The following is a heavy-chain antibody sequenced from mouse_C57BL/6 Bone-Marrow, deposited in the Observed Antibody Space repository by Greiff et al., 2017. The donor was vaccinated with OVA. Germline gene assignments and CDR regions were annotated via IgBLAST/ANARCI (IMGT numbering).Heavy chain of an antibody. Sequence: DVQLVESGGGLVKPGGSLKLSCAASGFTFSDYGMHWVRQAPEKGLEWVAYISSGSSTIYYADTVKGRFTISRDNAKNTLFLQMTSLRSEDTAMYYCARRSYDYDRRYAMDYWGQGTSVTVSS. D-gene: IGHD2-4*01. V-gene: IGHV5-17*01. CDR1: GFTFSDYG. CDR2: ISSGSSTI. CDR3: ARRSYDYDRRYAMDY. J-gene: IGHJ4*01.